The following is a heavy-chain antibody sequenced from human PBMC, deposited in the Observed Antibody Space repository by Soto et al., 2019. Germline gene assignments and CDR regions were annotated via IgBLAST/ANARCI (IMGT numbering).Heavy chain of an antibody. CDR3: ASTHLDYYYYGMDV. CDR1: GGSISSGDYY. J-gene: IGHJ6*02. Sequence: QVQLQESGPGLVKPSQTLSLTCTVSGGSISSGDYYWSWIRQPPGKGLEWIGYISYSGSTYYNPSLKSRVTESVHPSKNPFALKPGSVTAADTAVYYCASTHLDYYYYGMDVWGQGTTVTVSS. CDR2: ISYSGST. V-gene: IGHV4-30-4*01.